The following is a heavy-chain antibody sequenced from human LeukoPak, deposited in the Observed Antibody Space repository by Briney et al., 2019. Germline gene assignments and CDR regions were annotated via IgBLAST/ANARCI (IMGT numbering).Heavy chain of an antibody. CDR2: IYTSGST. J-gene: IGHJ4*02. CDR1: GGSISSYY. V-gene: IGHV4-4*07. Sequence: PSETLSLTCTVSGGSISSYYWSWIRQPAGKGLEWIGRIYTSGSTKYNSSLKSRVTMSVDTSKNQFSLKLSSVTAADTAVYYCATDRKWLSRGQNRYWGQGTLVTVSS. D-gene: IGHD3-22*01. CDR3: ATDRKWLSRGQNRY.